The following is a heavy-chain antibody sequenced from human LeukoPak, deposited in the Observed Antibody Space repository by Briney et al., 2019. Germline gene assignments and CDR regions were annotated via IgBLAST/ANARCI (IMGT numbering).Heavy chain of an antibody. CDR2: IYWDDDK. CDR3: AHRTYYYDRSGYYFDY. V-gene: IGHV2-5*02. Sequence: SGPTLVKPTETLTVTCTFSGFSLTTSGVGVGWIRQPPGKALEWLAIIYWDDDKHYSPSLKSRLTITKDTSKNQVVLTTTNMDPVDTATYYCAHRTYYYDRSGYYFDYWGQGTLVTVSS. D-gene: IGHD3-22*01. CDR1: GFSLTTSGVG. J-gene: IGHJ4*02.